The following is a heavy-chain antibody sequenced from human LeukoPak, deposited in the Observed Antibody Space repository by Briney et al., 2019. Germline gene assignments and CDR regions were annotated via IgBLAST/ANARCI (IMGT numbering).Heavy chain of an antibody. Sequence: GGSLRLSCAGSGFTFGRYWMSWVRQAPGKGLQWVASINQGGSRLHYLDSVTGRFIISRDDAQNSLFLQMTRLRVDDTAVYYCARLKDDVTKLDYWGQGTLVSVSS. CDR3: ARLKDDVTKLDY. CDR1: GFTFGRYW. J-gene: IGHJ4*02. CDR2: INQGGSRL. V-gene: IGHV3-7*01. D-gene: IGHD2-8*01.